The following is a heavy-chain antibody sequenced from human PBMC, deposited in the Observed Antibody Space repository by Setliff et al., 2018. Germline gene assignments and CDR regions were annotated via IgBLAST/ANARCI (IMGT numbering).Heavy chain of an antibody. CDR1: GLSISGEYY. V-gene: IGHV4-38-2*01. J-gene: IGHJ6*03. D-gene: IGHD6-13*01. Sequence: PSETLSLTCAVSGLSISGEYYWGWIRQPPGGGPEWIGSIYHSGSTYHNPYLKGRVTISVDTSKNQFSLKLGSVTAADTAVYYCARVTPSSSSWGYYYHYMDVWGKGTTVTVSS. CDR2: IYHSGST. CDR3: ARVTPSSSSWGYYYHYMDV.